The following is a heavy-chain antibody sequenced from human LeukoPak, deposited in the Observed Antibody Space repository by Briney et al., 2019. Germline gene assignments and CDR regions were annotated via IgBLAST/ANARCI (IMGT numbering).Heavy chain of an antibody. Sequence: PGGSLRPSCAASGFTFDDYAMHWVRQAPGKGLEWVSGISWNSGSIGYADSVKGRFTISRDNAKNSLYLQMNSLRAEDTALYYCAKDQYYDILTGSSDAFDIWGQGTMVTVSS. CDR1: GFTFDDYA. CDR3: AKDQYYDILTGSSDAFDI. V-gene: IGHV3-9*01. D-gene: IGHD3-9*01. CDR2: ISWNSGSI. J-gene: IGHJ3*02.